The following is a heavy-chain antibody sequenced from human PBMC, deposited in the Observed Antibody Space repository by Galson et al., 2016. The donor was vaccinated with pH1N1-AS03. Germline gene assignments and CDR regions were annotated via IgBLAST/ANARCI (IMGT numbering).Heavy chain of an antibody. V-gene: IGHV6-1*01. CDR2: TYYSSKWYN. J-gene: IGHJ5*02. D-gene: IGHD6-6*01. Sequence: CAISGNSVSSNSAAWNWIRQSPSRGLEWVRRTYYSSKWYNDYAVSVKSRITINPDTSKNQFSLQLNSVTPEDTAVYYCARGHYSSSYYWFDPWGQGTLVTVS. CDR1: GNSVSSNSAA. CDR3: ARGHYSSSYYWFDP.